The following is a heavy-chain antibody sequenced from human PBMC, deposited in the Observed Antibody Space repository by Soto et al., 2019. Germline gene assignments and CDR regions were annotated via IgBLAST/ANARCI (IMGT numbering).Heavy chain of an antibody. CDR2: ISTYNEKK. CDR1: GYRFTTYG. V-gene: IGHV1-18*04. D-gene: IGHD6-19*01. J-gene: IGHJ4*02. CDR3: ARDTFVGSRGWAAFDS. Sequence: QVQLVQSGADMKKPGASVKVSCRTSGYRFTTYGISWVRQAPGQGLEWMGWISTYNEKKKYIQKFQGRLTMTTEASTSTAYMELKNLRSDDTAVYYCARDTFVGSRGWAAFDSWGQGTLVTVSS.